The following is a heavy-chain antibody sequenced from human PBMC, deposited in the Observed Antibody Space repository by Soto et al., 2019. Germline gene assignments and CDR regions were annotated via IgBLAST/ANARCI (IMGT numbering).Heavy chain of an antibody. CDR2: ISSSSSYI. J-gene: IGHJ3*02. Sequence: PGGSLRLSCAASGFTFSSYSMNWVRQAPGKGLEWVSSISSSSSYIYYADSVKGRFTISRDNAKNSLYLQMNSLRAEDTAVYYCARDIVVVPAAAGGAFDIWGQGTMVTVSS. CDR3: ARDIVVVPAAAGGAFDI. CDR1: GFTFSSYS. V-gene: IGHV3-21*01. D-gene: IGHD2-2*01.